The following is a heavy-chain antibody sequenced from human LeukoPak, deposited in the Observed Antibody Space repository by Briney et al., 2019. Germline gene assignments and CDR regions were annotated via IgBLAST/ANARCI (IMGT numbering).Heavy chain of an antibody. CDR1: LGSLRITP. D-gene: IGHD3-22*01. V-gene: IGHV4-59*08. CDR2: IYYSGST. Sequence: SETLLLTRIVPLGSLRITPWRSMRPPPGRGLESTGYIYYSGSTNYNPSLKSRVTISVDTSKNQFSLKLSSVTAADTAVYYCARHQGLSSGYLLDYWGQGTLVTVSS. CDR3: ARHQGLSSGYLLDY. J-gene: IGHJ4*02.